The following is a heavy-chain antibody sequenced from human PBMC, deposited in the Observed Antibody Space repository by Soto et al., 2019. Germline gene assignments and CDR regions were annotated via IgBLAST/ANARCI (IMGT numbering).Heavy chain of an antibody. CDR2: ISWNSGSI. J-gene: IGHJ4*02. CDR3: AKDLSSSWSLFVY. CDR1: GFTFDDYA. D-gene: IGHD6-13*01. V-gene: IGHV3-9*01. Sequence: EVQLVESGGGLVQPGRSLRLSCAASGFTFDDYAMHWVGQAPGKGLEWVSGISWNSGSIGYADSVKGRFTISRDNAKDSLYLQMNSLRAEDTALYYCAKDLSSSWSLFVYWDQGTLVTVSS.